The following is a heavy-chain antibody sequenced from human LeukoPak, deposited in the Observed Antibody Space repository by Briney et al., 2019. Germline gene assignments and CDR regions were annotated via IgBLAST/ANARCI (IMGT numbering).Heavy chain of an antibody. Sequence: PGGSLRLSCAASGFTFSSYSMNWVRQAPGKGLEWVSYISSSSSTIYYADSVKGRFTISRDNAKNSLYLQMNSLRAEDTAVYYCARDRYYGSGPAWGQGTLVTVSS. CDR1: GFTFSSYS. J-gene: IGHJ5*02. CDR2: ISSSSSTI. D-gene: IGHD3-10*01. CDR3: ARDRYYGSGPA. V-gene: IGHV3-48*01.